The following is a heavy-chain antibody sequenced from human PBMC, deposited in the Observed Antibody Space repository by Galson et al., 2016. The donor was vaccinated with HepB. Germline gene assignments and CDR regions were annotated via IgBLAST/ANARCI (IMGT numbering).Heavy chain of an antibody. CDR1: GGSISPYY. J-gene: IGHJ5*02. D-gene: IGHD3-22*01. CDR2: IYYIGST. V-gene: IGHV4-59*08. Sequence: LSLTCTVSGGSISPYYWSWIRQPPGKGLEWIGCIYYIGSTNYNPSLRSQVTISVDTSRNHVSLRLSSVTAADTAVYYCARRRNYYDISGYYYDYFDPWGRGPLGTVSS. CDR3: ARRRNYYDISGYYYDYFDP.